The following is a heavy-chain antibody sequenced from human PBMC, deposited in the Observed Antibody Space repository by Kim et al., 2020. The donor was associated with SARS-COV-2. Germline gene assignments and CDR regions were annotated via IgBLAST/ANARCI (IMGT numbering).Heavy chain of an antibody. CDR2: IKQDGSEK. J-gene: IGHJ4*02. CDR3: AREGPYYGSGSLDY. V-gene: IGHV3-7*01. Sequence: GGSLRLSCAASGFTFSSYWMSWVRQAPGKGLEWVANIKQDGSEKYYVDSVKGRFTISRDNAKNSLYLQMNSLRAEDTAVYYCAREGPYYGSGSLDYWGQGTLVTVSS. D-gene: IGHD3-10*01. CDR1: GFTFSSYW.